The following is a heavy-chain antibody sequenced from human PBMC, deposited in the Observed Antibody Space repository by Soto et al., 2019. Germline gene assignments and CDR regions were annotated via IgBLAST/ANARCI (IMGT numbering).Heavy chain of an antibody. J-gene: IGHJ6*02. Sequence: ASVKVSCKASGYTLTGYYMHWVRQAPGQGLEWMGWINPNSGGTNYAQKFQGWVTMTRDTSISTAYMELSRLRSDDTAVYYCARDWGNCSSTSCYRRAYYGMDVWGQGTTVTVSS. CDR3: ARDWGNCSSTSCYRRAYYGMDV. CDR2: INPNSGGT. V-gene: IGHV1-2*04. CDR1: GYTLTGYY. D-gene: IGHD2-2*01.